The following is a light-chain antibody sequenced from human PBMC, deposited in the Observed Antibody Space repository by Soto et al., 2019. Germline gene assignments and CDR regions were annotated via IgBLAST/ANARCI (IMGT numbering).Light chain of an antibody. CDR2: DAY. CDR1: QGISSA. Sequence: AIQLTQSPSALSASVGDRVTITCRASQGISSALAWYQQKPGKAPELLIYDAYSLQSGVPSRFRGSGSGTDFTLTIGSLRPEDFATYYCQQFDIDPLTFGGGTKVEIK. J-gene: IGKJ4*01. CDR3: QQFDIDPLT. V-gene: IGKV1-13*02.